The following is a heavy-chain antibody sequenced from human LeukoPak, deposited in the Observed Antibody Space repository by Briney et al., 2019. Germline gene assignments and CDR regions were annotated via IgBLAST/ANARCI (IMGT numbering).Heavy chain of an antibody. CDR3: VRDDYGDYNIDF. V-gene: IGHV3-74*01. D-gene: IGHD4-17*01. J-gene: IGHJ4*02. CDR2: INSDGSST. Sequence: GGSLRLSCAVSGFTFSSYWMHWVRQAPGKGLVWVSRINSDGSSTTYADSVKGRFTISRDNAKNTLYLQMNSLRAEDTAVYYCVRDDYGDYNIDFWGQGTLVTVSS. CDR1: GFTFSSYW.